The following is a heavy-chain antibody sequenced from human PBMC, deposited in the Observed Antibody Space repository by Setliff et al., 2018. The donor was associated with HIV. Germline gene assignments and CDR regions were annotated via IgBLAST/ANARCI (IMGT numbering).Heavy chain of an antibody. CDR2: MNPNSGNT. D-gene: IGHD1-26*01. V-gene: IGHV1-8*03. Sequence: ASVKVSCKASGYTFTSYDINWVRQATGQGLEWMGWMNPNSGNTGYAQKFQGRVTITRNTSISTAYMELSSLRSDDTAVYYCARDASPSGSYSNWFDPWGQGTLVTVSS. CDR1: GYTFTSYD. CDR3: ARDASPSGSYSNWFDP. J-gene: IGHJ5*02.